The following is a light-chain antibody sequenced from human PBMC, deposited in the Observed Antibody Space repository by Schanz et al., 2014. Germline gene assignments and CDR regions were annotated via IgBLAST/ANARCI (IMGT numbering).Light chain of an antibody. CDR3: SSFTSTNTWV. CDR1: SSDVGGYNY. J-gene: IGLJ3*02. Sequence: SALTQPASVSGSPGQSITIPCTGTSSDVGGYNYVSWYQQHPGKAPKLMIYDVSNRPSGVSNRFSGSKSGNTASLTISGLQAEDEADYYCSSFTSTNTWVFGGGTKLTVL. V-gene: IGLV2-14*01. CDR2: DVS.